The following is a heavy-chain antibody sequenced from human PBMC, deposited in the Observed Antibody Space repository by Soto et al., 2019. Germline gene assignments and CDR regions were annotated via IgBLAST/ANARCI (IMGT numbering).Heavy chain of an antibody. V-gene: IGHV4-4*07. Sequence: PSETLSLTCTFSGGSISSYYWSWIRHPAGKGLEWIGRIYTSGSTSYNPSLKSRVTMSVDTSKNQFSLKLSSVTAADTAVYYCAREGALAGSGSRYGDYYYAYGLDVWGQGTTV. D-gene: IGHD3-10*01. CDR3: AREGALAGSGSRYGDYYYAYGLDV. CDR2: IYTSGST. J-gene: IGHJ6*02. CDR1: GGSISSYY.